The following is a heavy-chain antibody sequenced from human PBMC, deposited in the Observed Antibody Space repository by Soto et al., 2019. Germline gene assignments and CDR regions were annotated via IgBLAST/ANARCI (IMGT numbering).Heavy chain of an antibody. V-gene: IGHV4-39*01. Sequence: QVHLQESGPGLVKPSETLSLTCTVSGGSISSSDYYWGWVRQPPGKGLEWIGSISFGVTTYYNPSLKSRLTISIDTPTNQFALQRSSVTAADTAVYYCATSSVSRLLNHWYFDLWGRGTLVTVSS. D-gene: IGHD6-6*01. CDR2: ISFGVTT. J-gene: IGHJ2*01. CDR1: GGSISSSDYY. CDR3: ATSSVSRLLNHWYFDL.